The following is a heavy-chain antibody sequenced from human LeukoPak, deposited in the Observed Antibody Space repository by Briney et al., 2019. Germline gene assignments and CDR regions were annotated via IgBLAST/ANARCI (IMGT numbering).Heavy chain of an antibody. CDR1: GGSLSGYY. J-gene: IGHJ4*02. CDR2: INHSGST. D-gene: IGHD3-16*01. CDR3: ARGGDGNFDY. Sequence: SETLSLTCAVYGGSLSGYYWSWIRQPPGKGLEWIGEINHSGSTNYNPSLKSRVTISVDTSKNQFSLKLSSVTAADTAVYYCARGGDGNFDYWGQGTLVTVSS. V-gene: IGHV4-34*01.